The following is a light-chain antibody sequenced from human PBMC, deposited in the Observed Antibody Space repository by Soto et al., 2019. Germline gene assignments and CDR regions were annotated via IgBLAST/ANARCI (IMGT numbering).Light chain of an antibody. Sequence: AIRMTQSPSSLSASTGDRVTITCRASQGISSYLAWYQQKPGKAPKLLIYAASTLQSGVPSRFSGSGSGTDFTLTISCLQSEDFATYYCQQYYSTLRTFGQGTKVAIK. V-gene: IGKV1-8*01. CDR1: QGISSY. CDR2: AAS. J-gene: IGKJ1*01. CDR3: QQYYSTLRT.